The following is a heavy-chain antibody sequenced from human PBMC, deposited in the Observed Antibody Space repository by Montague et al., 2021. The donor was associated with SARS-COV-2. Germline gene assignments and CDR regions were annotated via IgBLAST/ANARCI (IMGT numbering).Heavy chain of an antibody. CDR2: PSYSATT. D-gene: IGHD2-15*01. CDR3: ASTDVVVGPMPMTFDY. J-gene: IGHJ4*02. Sequence: SETLSLTCTVSGGSLISSCYYWVWIPPPPGMALVWIVTPSYSATTYPTSTLKSRVTMAVDKAKNQFSLRLISVTAADTAVYYCASTDVVVGPMPMTFDYWGQGTLVTVSS. V-gene: IGHV4-39*07. CDR1: GGSLISSCYY.